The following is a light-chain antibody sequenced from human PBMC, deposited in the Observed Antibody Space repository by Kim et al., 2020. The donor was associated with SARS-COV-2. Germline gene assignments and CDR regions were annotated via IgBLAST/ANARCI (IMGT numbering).Light chain of an antibody. J-gene: IGLJ3*02. CDR3: SSFTTRSTLV. V-gene: IGLV2-14*03. Sequence: LSQPASVSGSPGQSISISCTGTSSNIGSYNYVSWHQQHPGKAPKLMIYDVNKRPSGISSRFSGSKSGSTASLTISGLQAEDEADYYCSSFTTRSTLVFGGGTKVTVL. CDR2: DVN. CDR1: SSNIGSYNY.